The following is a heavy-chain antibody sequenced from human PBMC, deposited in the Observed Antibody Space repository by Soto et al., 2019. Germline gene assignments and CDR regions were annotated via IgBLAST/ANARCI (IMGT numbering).Heavy chain of an antibody. CDR2: INPLDGSA. Sequence: QVQLVQSGAEVTKPGASVRLSCKASGYDFIRHHIHWVRQAPGQGLEWLGFINPLDGSATHAQKLQGRVTLTRDKSTSTVYLELSSRRPEDAAVYYCARAYLSSKPSLSYFDYWGRGALVTVSA. CDR3: ARAYLSSKPSLSYFDY. V-gene: IGHV1-46*04. CDR1: GYDFIRHH. J-gene: IGHJ4*02. D-gene: IGHD4-4*01.